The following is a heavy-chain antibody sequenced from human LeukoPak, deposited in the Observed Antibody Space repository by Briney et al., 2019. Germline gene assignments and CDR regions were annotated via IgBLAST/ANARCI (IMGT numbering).Heavy chain of an antibody. Sequence: GGSLRLSCAASRFTFSNYVMNWVRQAPGKGLEWVSGIGGSDGSTYYADSVKGRFTISRDNSMNTLYLQMNSLRAEDTALYYCTKGTWIQLWSRFDCWGQGTLVTVSS. J-gene: IGHJ4*02. CDR1: RFTFSNYV. CDR2: IGGSDGST. D-gene: IGHD5-18*01. CDR3: TKGTWIQLWSRFDC. V-gene: IGHV3-23*01.